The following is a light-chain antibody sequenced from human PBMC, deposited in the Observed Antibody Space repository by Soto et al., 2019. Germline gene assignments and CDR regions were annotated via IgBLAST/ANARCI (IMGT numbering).Light chain of an antibody. CDR3: QQYESLPLT. CDR2: DAS. V-gene: IGKV1-33*01. Sequence: DIQMTQSPSTLSASVGDGVTIACRASQSISSWVAWYQQKPGKAPKVLMDDASDLETGVPSRFSGSGSGTGFTFTISSLQPEDFATYYCQQYESLPLTFGQGTRLEIK. J-gene: IGKJ5*01. CDR1: QSISSW.